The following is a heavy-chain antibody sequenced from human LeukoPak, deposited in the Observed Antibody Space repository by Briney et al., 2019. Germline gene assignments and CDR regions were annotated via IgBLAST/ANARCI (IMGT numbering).Heavy chain of an antibody. CDR2: IWYDGSNK. CDR3: ARDRLAVAGYYFDY. CDR1: GFTFSSYA. Sequence: GGSLRLSCAASGFTFSSYAMHWVRQAPGKGLEWVAVIWYDGSNKYYADSVKGRFTISRDNSKNTLYLQMNSLRAEDTAVYYCARDRLAVAGYYFDYWGQGTLVTVSS. V-gene: IGHV3-33*08. D-gene: IGHD6-19*01. J-gene: IGHJ4*02.